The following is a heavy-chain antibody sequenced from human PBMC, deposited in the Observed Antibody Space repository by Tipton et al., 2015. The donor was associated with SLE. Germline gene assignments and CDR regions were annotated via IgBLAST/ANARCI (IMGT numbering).Heavy chain of an antibody. Sequence: SLRLSCVASGFTFSNYAMHWVRQAPGKGLEWVAVISYDGSNKFYADSVKGRFTISRDNSKNTLYLQMNSLRAEDTAVYSCAGELLDYFDYWGQGTLVTVSS. V-gene: IGHV3-30*04. D-gene: IGHD1-26*01. CDR2: ISYDGSNK. J-gene: IGHJ4*02. CDR1: GFTFSNYA. CDR3: AGELLDYFDY.